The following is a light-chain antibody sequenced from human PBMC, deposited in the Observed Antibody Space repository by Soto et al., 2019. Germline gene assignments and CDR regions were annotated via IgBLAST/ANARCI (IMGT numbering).Light chain of an antibody. CDR3: QQSYSTPQT. J-gene: IGKJ1*01. V-gene: IGKV1-39*01. CDR2: AAS. CDR1: QSVTTY. Sequence: GDGVTIACRASQSVTTYLNWYQQKPGKAPKLLIYAASSLQSGVPSRFSASGSGTNFTLTISSLQPEDFATYYCQQSYSTPQTFGQGTKVDIK.